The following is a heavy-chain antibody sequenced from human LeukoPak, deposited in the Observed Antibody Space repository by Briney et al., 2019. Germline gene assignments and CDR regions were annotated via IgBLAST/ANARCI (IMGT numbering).Heavy chain of an antibody. J-gene: IGHJ4*02. V-gene: IGHV3-21*01. Sequence: GGSLRLSCAASGFTFSSYSMNWVRQAPGKGLEWVSSISSSSSYIYYADSVKGRFTISSDNAKNSLYLQMNSLTAEDTAVYYCARGRAPTPPPIIAGAGTPYYFFTWGEGTLGTLSP. CDR1: GFTFSSYS. CDR3: ARGRAPTPPPIIAGAGTPYYFFT. CDR2: ISSSSSYI. D-gene: IGHD6-19*01.